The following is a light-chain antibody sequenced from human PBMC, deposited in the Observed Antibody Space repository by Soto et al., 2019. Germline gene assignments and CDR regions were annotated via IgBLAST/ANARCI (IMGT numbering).Light chain of an antibody. J-gene: IGKJ4*02. Sequence: DIQMTQSPSSLSASVGDRVTITCRASQSISSYLNWYQQKPGKAPKLLIYAASSLQSGVPSRFSGSGSGTDFPLTIRRLQPEDFATYYCQQSYSTCLTLAGGTKVEIK. CDR3: QQSYSTCLT. CDR2: AAS. V-gene: IGKV1-39*01. CDR1: QSISSY.